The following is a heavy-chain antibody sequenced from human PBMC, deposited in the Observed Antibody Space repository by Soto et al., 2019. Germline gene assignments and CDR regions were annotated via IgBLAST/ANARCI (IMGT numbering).Heavy chain of an antibody. D-gene: IGHD3-10*01. CDR2: INHSGST. CDR1: GGSFSGYY. CDR3: ARGRSYYYGSGSPFDY. J-gene: IGHJ4*02. V-gene: IGHV4-34*01. Sequence: SETLSLTGAVYGGSFSGYYLSGTRQPPGKGLEWIVEINHSGSTNYNPSLKSRVTISVDTSKNQFSLKMSSVTAADTAVYYCARGRSYYYGSGSPFDYWGQGTLVTVSS.